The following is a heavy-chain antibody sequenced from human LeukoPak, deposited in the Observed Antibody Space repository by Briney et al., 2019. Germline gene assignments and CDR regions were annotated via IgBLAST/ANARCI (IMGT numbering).Heavy chain of an antibody. CDR2: ISSSGSTI. D-gene: IGHD6-13*01. V-gene: IGHV3-48*04. J-gene: IGHJ6*03. CDR3: ARVNSWSYYYYYYYMDV. Sequence: GGSLRLSCAASGFTFSSYSMNWVRQAPGKGLEWVSSISSSGSTIYYADSVKGRFTISRDNAKNSLYLQMNSLRAEDTAVYYCARVNSWSYYYYYYYMDVWGKGTTVTISS. CDR1: GFTFSSYS.